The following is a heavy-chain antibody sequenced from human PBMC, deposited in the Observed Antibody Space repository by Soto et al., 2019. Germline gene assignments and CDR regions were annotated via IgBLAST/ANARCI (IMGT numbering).Heavy chain of an antibody. V-gene: IGHV5-10-1*01. CDR1: GYSFTSYW. J-gene: IGHJ6*02. CDR2: IDPSDSYT. CDR3: ARLSIWYAPNYYYGLSV. D-gene: IGHD6-13*01. Sequence: REESLKISCKGSGYSFTSYWISWVLQIPGKGLEWMGRIDPSDSYTNYSPSFQGHVTISADKSISTAYLQWSSLKASDTAMYYCARLSIWYAPNYYYGLSVRAQRTTVPVSS.